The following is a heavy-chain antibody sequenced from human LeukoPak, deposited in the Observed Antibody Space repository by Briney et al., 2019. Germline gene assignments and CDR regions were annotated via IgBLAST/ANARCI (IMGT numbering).Heavy chain of an antibody. D-gene: IGHD1-1*01. V-gene: IGHV4-59*10. J-gene: IGHJ6*02. CDR2: IYTSGST. Sequence: SETLSLTCAVYGGSFSGYYWSWIRQPAVKGLEWIGRIYTSGSTNYNPSLKSRVTMSVDTSKNQFSLKLSSVTAADTAVYYCARTENEAYGMDVWGQGTTVTVSS. CDR3: ARTENEAYGMDV. CDR1: GGSFSGYY.